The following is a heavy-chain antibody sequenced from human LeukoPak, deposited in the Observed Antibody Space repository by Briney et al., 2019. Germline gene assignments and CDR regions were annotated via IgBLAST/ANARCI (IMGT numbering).Heavy chain of an antibody. CDR1: GGTFSSYA. CDR2: IIPIFGTA. CDR3: ARGGEVGATHEQGYYYYYMDV. V-gene: IGHV1-69*05. J-gene: IGHJ6*03. Sequence: SVTVSCKASGGTFSSYAISWVRQAPGQGLEWMGGIIPIFGTANYAQKFQGRVTITTDESTSTAYMELSSLRSEDTAVYYCARGGEVGATHEQGYYYYYMDVWGKGTTVTVSS. D-gene: IGHD1-26*01.